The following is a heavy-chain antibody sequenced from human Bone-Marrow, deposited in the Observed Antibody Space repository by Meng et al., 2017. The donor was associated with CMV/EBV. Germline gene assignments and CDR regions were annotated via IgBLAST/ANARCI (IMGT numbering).Heavy chain of an antibody. D-gene: IGHD2-2*01. J-gene: IGHJ5*02. CDR2: INPNSGGT. CDR3: ARQVETTDIVVVPAAYFNWFDP. CDR1: GYTFTGYY. V-gene: IGHV1-2*02. Sequence: ASVKVSCKASGYTFTGYYMHWVRQAPGQGLEWMGWINPNSGGTNYAQKFQGRVTMTRDTSISTAYMELSRLRSDDTAVYYCARQVETTDIVVVPAAYFNWFDPWGQGTLVTV.